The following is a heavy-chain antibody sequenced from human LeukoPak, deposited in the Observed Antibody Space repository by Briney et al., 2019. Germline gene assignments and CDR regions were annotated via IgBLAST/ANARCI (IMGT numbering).Heavy chain of an antibody. CDR2: INSDGSST. Sequence: QPGGSLRLSCAASGFTFSSYWMHWVRQAPGKGLVWVSRINSDGSSTSYADSVKGRFTISRDNAKNTLYLQMNSLRAEDTAVYYCARRSSGPLYYYYYYMDVWGKGTTVTVSS. CDR3: ARRSSGPLYYYYYYMDV. V-gene: IGHV3-74*01. CDR1: GFTFSSYW. D-gene: IGHD3-22*01. J-gene: IGHJ6*03.